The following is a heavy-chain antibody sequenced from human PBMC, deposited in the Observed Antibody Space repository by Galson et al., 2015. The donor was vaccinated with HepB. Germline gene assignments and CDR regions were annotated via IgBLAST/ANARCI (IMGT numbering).Heavy chain of an antibody. CDR1: GYTFIDHY. CDR2: INPNSGGT. CDR3: VRTYSSSWYWFDY. D-gene: IGHD6-13*01. V-gene: IGHV1-2*02. Sequence: SVKVSCKASGYTFIDHYMHWVRQAPGQGLEWMGWINPNSGGTNYAQKFQGRVTMTKDTSISTAYMELSRLRSDDTAVYYCVRTYSSSWYWFDYWGQGTLVTVSS. J-gene: IGHJ4*02.